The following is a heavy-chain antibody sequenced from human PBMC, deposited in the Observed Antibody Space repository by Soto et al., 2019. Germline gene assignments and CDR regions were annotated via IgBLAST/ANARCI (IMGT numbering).Heavy chain of an antibody. D-gene: IGHD3-22*01. CDR1: GGTFSSYA. CDR2: IIPIFGTA. Sequence: SVKVSCKASGGTFSSYAISWVRQAPGQGLEWMGGIIPIFGTANYAQKFQGRVTITADESTSTAYMELSSLRSEDTTVYYCARHLVVVIKSNYYYYGMDVWGQGTTVTVSS. CDR3: ARHLVVVIKSNYYYYGMDV. V-gene: IGHV1-69*13. J-gene: IGHJ6*02.